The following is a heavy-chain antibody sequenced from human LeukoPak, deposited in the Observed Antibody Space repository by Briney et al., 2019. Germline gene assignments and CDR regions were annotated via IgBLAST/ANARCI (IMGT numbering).Heavy chain of an antibody. CDR3: ARSLAVAGTESAFDI. CDR1: GCTFSSYA. V-gene: IGHV1-69*04. CDR2: IIPILGIA. D-gene: IGHD6-19*01. Sequence: SVKVSCKASGCTFSSYAISWVRQAPGQGLEWMGRIIPILGIANYAQKFQGRVTITADKSTSTAYMELSSLRSEDTAVYYCARSLAVAGTESAFDIWGQGTMVTVSS. J-gene: IGHJ3*02.